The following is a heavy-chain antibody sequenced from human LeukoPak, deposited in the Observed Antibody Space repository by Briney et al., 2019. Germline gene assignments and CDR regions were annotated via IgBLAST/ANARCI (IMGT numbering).Heavy chain of an antibody. D-gene: IGHD1-26*01. CDR2: INHSGST. CDR1: GGSFSGYY. J-gene: IGHJ3*02. V-gene: IGHV4-34*01. CDR3: ARHRYSGSYYPGSEAFDI. Sequence: KSSETLSLTCAVYGGSFSGYYWSWIRQPPGKGLEWIGEINHSGSTNYNPSLKSRVTISVDTSKNQFSLKLSSVTAADTAVYYCARHRYSGSYYPGSEAFDIWGQGTMVTVSS.